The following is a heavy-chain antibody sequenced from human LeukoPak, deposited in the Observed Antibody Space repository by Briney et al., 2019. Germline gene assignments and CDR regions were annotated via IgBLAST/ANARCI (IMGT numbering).Heavy chain of an antibody. D-gene: IGHD5-18*01. V-gene: IGHV3-30-3*01. CDR2: ISYDGSNK. CDR3: ARDLGDTAMGYYGMDV. J-gene: IGHJ6*02. Sequence: PGGSLRLSCAASGFTFSSYAMHWVRQAPGKGLEWVAVISYDGSNKYYADSVKGRFTISRDNSKNTLYLQMNSLRAEDTAVYYCARDLGDTAMGYYGMDVWGQGTTVTVSS. CDR1: GFTFSSYA.